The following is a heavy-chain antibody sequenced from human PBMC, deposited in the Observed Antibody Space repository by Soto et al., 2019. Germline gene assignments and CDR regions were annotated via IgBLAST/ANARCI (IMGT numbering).Heavy chain of an antibody. CDR1: GASITSGDYY. D-gene: IGHD3-10*01. V-gene: IGHV4-39*01. Sequence: QLRQSGPGLVKPPETLSLTCSVSGASITSGDYYWGWIRQPPGKGLEGIGSIFSDGSPYYNPSLQSRFTFSIDTSRNEFSLKLNSATAADTAVYYCVRTVGSSWFFDLWGRGTLITVSS. CDR3: VRTVGSSWFFDL. CDR2: IFSDGSP. J-gene: IGHJ2*01.